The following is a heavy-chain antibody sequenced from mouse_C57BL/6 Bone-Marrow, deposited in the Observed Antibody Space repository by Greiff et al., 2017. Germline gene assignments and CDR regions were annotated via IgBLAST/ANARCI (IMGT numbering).Heavy chain of an antibody. J-gene: IGHJ2*01. CDR3: ARRGLHGSSPYYFDY. D-gene: IGHD1-1*01. CDR1: GYTFTSYW. Sequence: QVQLKQSGAELAKPGASVKLSCKASGYTFTSYWMHWVKQRPGQGLEWIGYINPSSGYTKYNQKFKDKATLTEDKSSSTAYMQLSSLTYEDSAVYYCARRGLHGSSPYYFDYWGQGTTLTVSS. V-gene: IGHV1-7*01. CDR2: INPSSGYT.